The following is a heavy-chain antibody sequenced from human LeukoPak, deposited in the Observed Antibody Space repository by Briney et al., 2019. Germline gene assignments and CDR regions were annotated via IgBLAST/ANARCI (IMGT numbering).Heavy chain of an antibody. CDR3: AKDYDSSGYFPGWGY. D-gene: IGHD3-22*01. J-gene: IGHJ4*02. CDR2: ISSSGSTI. Sequence: PGGSLRLSCAASGFTFSSYEMNWVRQAPGKGLEWVSYISSSGSTIYYADSVKGRFTISRDNSKNTLYLQMNSLRAEDTAVYYCAKDYDSSGYFPGWGYWGQGTLVTVSS. CDR1: GFTFSSYE. V-gene: IGHV3-48*03.